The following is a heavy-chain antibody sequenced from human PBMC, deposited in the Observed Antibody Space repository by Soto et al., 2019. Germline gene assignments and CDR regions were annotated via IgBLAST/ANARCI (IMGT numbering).Heavy chain of an antibody. V-gene: IGHV4-59*01. CDR3: ARCLKYSSPDY. D-gene: IGHD6-13*01. J-gene: IGHJ4*02. Sequence: PSETLSLTCTVSRGSINYYYWTWIRQPPGKGLEWIGYIYSSGSTNYTPSLKSRVTISVDTSKNQFSLRLSSVTAADTAVYYCARCLKYSSPDYWGQGTLVTVSS. CDR1: RGSINYYY. CDR2: IYSSGST.